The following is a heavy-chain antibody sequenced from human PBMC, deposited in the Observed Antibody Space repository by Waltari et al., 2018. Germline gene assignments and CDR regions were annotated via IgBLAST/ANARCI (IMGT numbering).Heavy chain of an antibody. V-gene: IGHV1-69*01. Sequence: QVQLVQSESEVKKPGSSVKVSCKASGDTFMTFGIAWVRRPPGQGLEWIGGIIPISGPVNYAQSFQGRLTITADESTSTAYMQLTNLTFEDTAVYYCARVRVVAAGDTNWFDPWGQGTLITVS. D-gene: IGHD2-15*01. CDR1: GDTFMTFG. CDR3: ARVRVVAAGDTNWFDP. CDR2: IIPISGPV. J-gene: IGHJ5*02.